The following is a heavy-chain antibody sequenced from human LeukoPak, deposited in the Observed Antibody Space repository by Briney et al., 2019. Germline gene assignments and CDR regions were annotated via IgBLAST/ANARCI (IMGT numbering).Heavy chain of an antibody. D-gene: IGHD3-22*01. CDR3: ARAGPYYYDTSGYIPGDY. Sequence: ASVKVSRKASGYTFTGYYIHWVRQAPGQGLEWMGWINPNSGGTNYAQQFQGRVTMTRDTSISTAYMELSRLRSDDTAVYYCARAGPYYYDTSGYIPGDYWGQGTLVTVSS. CDR1: GYTFTGYY. V-gene: IGHV1-2*02. J-gene: IGHJ4*02. CDR2: INPNSGGT.